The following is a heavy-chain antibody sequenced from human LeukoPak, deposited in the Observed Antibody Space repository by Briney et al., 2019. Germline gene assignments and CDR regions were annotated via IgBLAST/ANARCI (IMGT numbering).Heavy chain of an antibody. CDR2: ISYDGTNK. V-gene: IGHV3-30*03. D-gene: IGHD5-24*01. Sequence: GTSLRLSCAASGFTFSNYGMHWVRQAPGKGLEWVAVISYDGTNKYYADSVKGRFTISRDNSKNTLYLQMNSLRAEDTAVYYCAREGRERWLLSQYFDYWGQGTLVTVSS. J-gene: IGHJ4*02. CDR1: GFTFSNYG. CDR3: AREGRERWLLSQYFDY.